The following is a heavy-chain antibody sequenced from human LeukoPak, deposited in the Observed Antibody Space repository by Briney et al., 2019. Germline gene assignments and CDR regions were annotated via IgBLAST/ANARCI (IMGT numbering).Heavy chain of an antibody. J-gene: IGHJ4*02. Sequence: GGSLRLSCAASGFTFSSYAMHWVRQAPGKGLEWVAVISYDGSNKYYADSVKGRFTISRDNSKNTLYLQMNSLRAEDTAVYYCARDAIDNYCGGDCYFFDYWGQGTLVTVSS. D-gene: IGHD2-21*02. CDR3: ARDAIDNYCGGDCYFFDY. V-gene: IGHV3-30*04. CDR1: GFTFSSYA. CDR2: ISYDGSNK.